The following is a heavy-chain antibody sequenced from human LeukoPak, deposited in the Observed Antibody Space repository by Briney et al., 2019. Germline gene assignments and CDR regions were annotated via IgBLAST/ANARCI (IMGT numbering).Heavy chain of an antibody. CDR1: GFTLSSYS. Sequence: QAGGSLTLSCAVSGFTLSSYSMSWARQSPGKGLEWVSAIYGRDGSIYYAESVKGRFTIYRDNSKNTLYLQMNSLRAEDTAVYYCAKVGLLRPVSSWGQGTLVTVSS. D-gene: IGHD2-2*01. CDR3: AKVGLLRPVSS. V-gene: IGHV3-23*01. J-gene: IGHJ5*02. CDR2: IYGRDGSI.